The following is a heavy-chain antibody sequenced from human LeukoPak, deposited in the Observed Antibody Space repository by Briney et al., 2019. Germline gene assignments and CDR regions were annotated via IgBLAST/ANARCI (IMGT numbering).Heavy chain of an antibody. CDR2: INGNSGGT. V-gene: IGHV1-2*02. CDR1: GYTLTGYY. CDR3: ARENIEQWPAFDY. D-gene: IGHD1/OR15-1a*01. Sequence: ASVKVSCKASGYTLTGYYMHWVRQAPGQGPEWMGWINGNSGGTTYAQKFEGRVTMTSDTSTSTVQMDLGTLRSDDTAVYYCARENIEQWPAFDYWGQGTPVTVSS. J-gene: IGHJ4*02.